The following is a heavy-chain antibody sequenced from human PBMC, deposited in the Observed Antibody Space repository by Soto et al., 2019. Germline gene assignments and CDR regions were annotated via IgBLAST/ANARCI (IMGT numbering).Heavy chain of an antibody. CDR3: AKDPKLQLGY. V-gene: IGHV3-23*01. Sequence: GGSLRLSCAASGFPFSHYAMYWVRQAPGKGLEWVSGISGGGDGTNYADSVKGRFTISRDNSRNTLYLQMNSLRAEDTAVYYCAKDPKLQLGYWGQGTLVTVSS. CDR2: ISGGGDGT. J-gene: IGHJ4*02. D-gene: IGHD1-1*01. CDR1: GFPFSHYA.